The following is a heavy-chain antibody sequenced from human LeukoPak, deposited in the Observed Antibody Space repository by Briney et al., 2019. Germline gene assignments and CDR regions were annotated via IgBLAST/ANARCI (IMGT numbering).Heavy chain of an antibody. Sequence: ASVKVSCKASGYTFTGYYIHWVRQAPGQGLQWMGRINPNTGGTDYAQKFQGRVTMTRDTSITTAYMELSRLTSDDTAIYYCAKVPPSITAAGNWLGPWGQGALVTVSS. CDR2: INPNTGGT. V-gene: IGHV1-2*06. D-gene: IGHD6-13*01. J-gene: IGHJ5*02. CDR3: AKVPPSITAAGNWLGP. CDR1: GYTFTGYY.